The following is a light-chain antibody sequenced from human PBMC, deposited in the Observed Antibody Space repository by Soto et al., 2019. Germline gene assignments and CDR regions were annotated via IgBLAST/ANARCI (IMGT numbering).Light chain of an antibody. V-gene: IGLV2-8*01. CDR3: SSYAGSNNLV. CDR1: SSNVGSYKL. Sequence: QSALTQPASVSGSPGQSITISCTGTSSNVGSYKLVSWYQQHPGKAPKLMIYEVSKRPSGVPDRFSGSKSGNTASLTVSGLQAEDEADYYCSSYAGSNNLVFGGGTKLTVL. J-gene: IGLJ2*01. CDR2: EVS.